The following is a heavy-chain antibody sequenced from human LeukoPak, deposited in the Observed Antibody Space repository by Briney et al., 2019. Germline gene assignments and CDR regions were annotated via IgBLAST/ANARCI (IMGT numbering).Heavy chain of an antibody. J-gene: IGHJ4*02. CDR1: GYTFTSYY. V-gene: IGHV1-46*01. D-gene: IGHD6-6*01. Sequence: ASVKVSCTASGYTFTSYYMHWVRQAPGQGLEWMGIINPSGGSTSYAQKFQGRVTMTRDMSTSTVYMELSSLRSEDTAVYYCASSIAARPLDYWGQGTLVTVSS. CDR2: INPSGGST. CDR3: ASSIAARPLDY.